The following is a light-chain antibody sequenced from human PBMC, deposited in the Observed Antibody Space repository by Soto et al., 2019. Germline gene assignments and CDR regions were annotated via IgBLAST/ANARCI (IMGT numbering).Light chain of an antibody. V-gene: IGKV2-28*01. CDR3: MQALQAQPK. Sequence: DIVMTQSPLSLPVTPGEPASISCRSTQSLLSSNGYNYVDWYLQKPGQSPQLLIYLGSNRASGVPDRFSGSGSGTDFTLRITRVEAEDVGVYHCMQALQAQPKLGQGTKVDIK. CDR1: QSLLSSNGYNY. CDR2: LGS. J-gene: IGKJ1*01.